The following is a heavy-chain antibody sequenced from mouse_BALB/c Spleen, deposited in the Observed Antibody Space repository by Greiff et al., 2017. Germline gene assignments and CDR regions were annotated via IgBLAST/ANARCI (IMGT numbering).Heavy chain of an antibody. CDR3: ARVWDYAMDY. J-gene: IGHJ4*01. CDR2: IWTGGRT. CDR1: GFSLTSYG. Sequence: VKLMESGPGLVAPSQSLSITCTVSGFSLTSYGVHWVRQPPGKGLEWLGVIWTGGRTNYTSALMSRLSISKDNSKSQVFLKMNSLQTDDTAMYYCARVWDYAMDYWGQGTSVTVSS. V-gene: IGHV2-9*02.